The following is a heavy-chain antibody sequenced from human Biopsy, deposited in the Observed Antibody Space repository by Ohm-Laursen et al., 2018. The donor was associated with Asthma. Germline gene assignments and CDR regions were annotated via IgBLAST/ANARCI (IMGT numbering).Heavy chain of an antibody. Sequence: SSVKVSCKASGGMFGNYAISWVRQAPGLGLEWMGGISPIFGSSNYAQRFQGRVTITADIFTRTVYMELSGLRFDDTAICYCAMPRPNRDILFYYYHKDVWGQGTPVIGSS. CDR1: GGMFGNYA. J-gene: IGHJ6*02. CDR3: AMPRPNRDILFYYYHKDV. CDR2: ISPIFGSS. D-gene: IGHD3-3*02. V-gene: IGHV1-69*06.